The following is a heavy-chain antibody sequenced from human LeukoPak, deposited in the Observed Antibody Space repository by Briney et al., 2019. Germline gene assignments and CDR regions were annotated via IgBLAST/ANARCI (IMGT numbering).Heavy chain of an antibody. D-gene: IGHD3-10*01. CDR3: AKDTGKGSGSYYHFDY. Sequence: GGSLRLSCAASGFTFDDYAMHWVRQVPGKGLEWASGISWNSGRIDYADSVKGRFTISRDNAKNSLYLQMSSLRGEDMALYYCAKDTGKGSGSYYHFDYWGQGTLVTVSS. CDR1: GFTFDDYA. J-gene: IGHJ4*02. V-gene: IGHV3-9*03. CDR2: ISWNSGRI.